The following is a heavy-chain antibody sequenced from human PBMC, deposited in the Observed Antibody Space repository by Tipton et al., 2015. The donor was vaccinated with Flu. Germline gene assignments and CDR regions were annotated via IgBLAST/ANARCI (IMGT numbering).Heavy chain of an antibody. D-gene: IGHD6-13*01. CDR2: IGSAGDT. V-gene: IGHV3-13*01. CDR1: GFTFSTYD. J-gene: IGHJ6*02. Sequence: EASGFTFSTYDIHWVRQVTGKGLEWVSAIGSAGDTYYSDSVKGRFTISRDNVKNSLYLQMNSLRVGDTAVYYCARGPLPDSNWYNGMDVWGQGTTVTVSS. CDR3: ARGPLPDSNWYNGMDV.